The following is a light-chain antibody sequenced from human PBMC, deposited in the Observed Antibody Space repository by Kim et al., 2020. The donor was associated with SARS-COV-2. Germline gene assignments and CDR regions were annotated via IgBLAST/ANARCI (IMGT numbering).Light chain of an antibody. J-gene: IGLJ2*01. CDR1: SSDVGGYNY. Sequence: PGQSNTISCTGTSSDVGGYNYVSWYQQHPGKAPKLIIYDVTNRPSGVSNRFSGSKSGNTASLTISGLQAEDEADYYCSSYTSSSTVFGGGTKLTVL. CDR2: DVT. CDR3: SSYTSSSTV. V-gene: IGLV2-14*03.